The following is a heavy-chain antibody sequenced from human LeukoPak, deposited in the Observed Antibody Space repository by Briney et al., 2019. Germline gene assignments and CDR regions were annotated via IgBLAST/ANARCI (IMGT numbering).Heavy chain of an antibody. Sequence: SETLSLTCTVSGGSMSGYYWSWIRQPPGKGLEWIGTIFHSGNTYSKPSLKSRVTISVDTSKNQFSLKLSSVTAADTAVYYCARDETYSDVWSGSAGGGKGNYLDYWGQGILVTVSS. CDR3: ARDETYSDVWSGSAGGGKGNYLDY. CDR2: IFHSGNT. V-gene: IGHV4-38-2*02. CDR1: GGSMSGYY. D-gene: IGHD3-3*01. J-gene: IGHJ4*02.